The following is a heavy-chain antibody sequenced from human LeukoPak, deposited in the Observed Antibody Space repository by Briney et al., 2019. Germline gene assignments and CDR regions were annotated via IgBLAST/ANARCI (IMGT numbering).Heavy chain of an antibody. CDR3: ARDYCVRSLYYYYYMDV. CDR1: GGSISSGSYY. Sequence: SETLSLTCTVSGGSISSGSYYWSWIRQPAGKGLEWIGRIYTSGSTNYNPSLKSRVTISVDTSKNLFSLKLSSVTAADTAVYYCARDYCVRSLYYYYYMDVWGKGTTVTVSS. CDR2: IYTSGST. V-gene: IGHV4-61*02. D-gene: IGHD2-15*01. J-gene: IGHJ6*03.